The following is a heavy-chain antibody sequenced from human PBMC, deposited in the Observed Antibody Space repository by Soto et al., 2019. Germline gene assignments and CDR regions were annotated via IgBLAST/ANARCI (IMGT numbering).Heavy chain of an antibody. V-gene: IGHV1-46*01. CDR3: ARDSSGSHGSLDY. D-gene: IGHD3-22*01. J-gene: IGHJ4*02. Sequence: ASVKVSCKASGYTFTSDYMHWGRQEPGQGLEWMGIINPSGGSTSYAQKFQGRVTMTRDTSTSTVYMELSSLRSEDTAVYYCARDSSGSHGSLDYWGQGTLVTVSS. CDR1: GYTFTSDY. CDR2: INPSGGST.